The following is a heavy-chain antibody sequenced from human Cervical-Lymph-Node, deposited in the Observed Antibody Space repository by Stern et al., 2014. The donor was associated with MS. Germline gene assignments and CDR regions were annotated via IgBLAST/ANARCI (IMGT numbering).Heavy chain of an antibody. CDR2: IYSGGNT. CDR1: GVTVNNNY. V-gene: IGHV3-53*01. D-gene: IGHD4/OR15-4a*01. J-gene: IGHJ6*02. CDR3: ATAPTIGV. Sequence: MQLVQSGGGLMQPGGSLKLSCAASGVTVNNNYMTWVRQAPGKGLEWVAVIYSGGNTNYADSVKGRFTISRDNPETTLFLQMNSLRAEDTAVYYCATAPTIGVWGQGTTVTVSS.